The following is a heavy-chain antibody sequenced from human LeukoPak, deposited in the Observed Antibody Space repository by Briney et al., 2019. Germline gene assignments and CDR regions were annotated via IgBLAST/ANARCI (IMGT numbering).Heavy chain of an antibody. V-gene: IGHV4-39*01. CDR2: IYYSGST. Sequence: PSETLSLTCTVSGGSISRSSYYWGWIRQPPGKGLEWIGSIYYSGSTYYNPSLKSRVTISVDTSKNQFSLKLSSVTAADTAVYYCARRVYGGKMHRWFDPWGQGTLVTVSS. CDR1: GGSISRSSYY. CDR3: ARRVYGGKMHRWFDP. J-gene: IGHJ5*02. D-gene: IGHD4-23*01.